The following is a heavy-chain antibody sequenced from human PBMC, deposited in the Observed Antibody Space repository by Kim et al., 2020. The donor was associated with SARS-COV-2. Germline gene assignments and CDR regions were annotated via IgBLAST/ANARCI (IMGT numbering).Heavy chain of an antibody. Sequence: GGSLRLSCAASGFTFRSNWMHWVRQAPGKGPVWVSRINSDGSTTTYADSVKGRFTISRDNAKNTLYLQMNSLRVEDTAVYHCVTVTGTVNWGQGTQVIVS. CDR1: GFTFRSNW. V-gene: IGHV3-74*01. CDR3: VTVTGTVN. D-gene: IGHD3-9*01. J-gene: IGHJ4*02. CDR2: INSDGSTT.